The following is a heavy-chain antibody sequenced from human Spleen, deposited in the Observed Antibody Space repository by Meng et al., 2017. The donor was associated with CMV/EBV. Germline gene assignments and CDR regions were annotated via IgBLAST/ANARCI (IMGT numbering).Heavy chain of an antibody. V-gene: IGHV3-33*06. CDR1: GFTFSSYG. J-gene: IGHJ4*02. Sequence: GESLKISCAASGFTFSSYGMHWVRQAPGKRLEWVAVIWYDGSNKYYADSVKGRFTISRDNSKNTLYLQMNSLRAEDTAVYYCAKANLYDYGDYDYWGQGTLVTVSS. D-gene: IGHD4-17*01. CDR2: IWYDGSNK. CDR3: AKANLYDYGDYDY.